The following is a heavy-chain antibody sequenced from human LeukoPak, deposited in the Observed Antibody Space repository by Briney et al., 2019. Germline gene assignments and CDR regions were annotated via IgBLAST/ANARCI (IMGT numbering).Heavy chain of an antibody. CDR3: AKGRESYGSGSFGYYGMDV. J-gene: IGHJ6*02. CDR1: GFTFSSYS. V-gene: IGHV3-23*01. CDR2: ISGSGGST. D-gene: IGHD3-10*01. Sequence: GGSLRLSCAASGFTFSSYSMNWVRQAPGKGLEWVSAISGSGGSTYYADSVKGRFTISRDNSKNTLYLQMNSLRAEDTAVYYCAKGRESYGSGSFGYYGMDVWGQGTTVTVSS.